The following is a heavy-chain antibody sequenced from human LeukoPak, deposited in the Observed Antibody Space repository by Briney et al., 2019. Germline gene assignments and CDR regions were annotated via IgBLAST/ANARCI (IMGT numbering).Heavy chain of an antibody. Sequence: GGSLRLSCAASGFTFSSYAMSWVRQAPGKGLEWVSAISGSGGSTYYADSVKGRFTISRDNSKNTLYLQMNGLGAEDTAVYYCAKALDVRATGPYVHWGQGTLVTVSS. CDR3: AKALDVRATGPYVH. CDR1: GFTFSSYA. D-gene: IGHD1-26*01. J-gene: IGHJ4*02. V-gene: IGHV3-23*01. CDR2: ISGSGGST.